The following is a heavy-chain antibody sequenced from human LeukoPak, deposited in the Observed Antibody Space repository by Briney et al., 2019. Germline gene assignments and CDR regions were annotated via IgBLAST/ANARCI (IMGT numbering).Heavy chain of an antibody. J-gene: IGHJ5*02. V-gene: IGHV1-18*01. CDR1: GYIFANYG. Sequence: ASVKVSFKASGYIFANYGIAWARQAPGHGLEWMGWISGYNGNTHYAQKLQGRVSMTADTSTSTVYMELRSLRSDDTAVYYCARDGLHRLSGYGGWFDPWGQGTLVSVSS. CDR2: ISGYNGNT. CDR3: ARDGLHRLSGYGGWFDP. D-gene: IGHD3-22*01.